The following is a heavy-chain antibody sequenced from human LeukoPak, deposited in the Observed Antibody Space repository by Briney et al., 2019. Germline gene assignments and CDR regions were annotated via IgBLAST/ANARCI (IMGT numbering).Heavy chain of an antibody. Sequence: GGSLRLSCAASGFTFSSFWVHWVRQAPGKGLVWVSRINSDGSSTSYADSVKGRFTISRDNAKNTLYLQMNSLRAEDTAVYYCAKEKSSGYYYRDAFDIWGQGTMVTVSS. CDR3: AKEKSSGYYYRDAFDI. J-gene: IGHJ3*02. CDR1: GFTFSSFW. D-gene: IGHD3-22*01. V-gene: IGHV3-74*01. CDR2: INSDGSST.